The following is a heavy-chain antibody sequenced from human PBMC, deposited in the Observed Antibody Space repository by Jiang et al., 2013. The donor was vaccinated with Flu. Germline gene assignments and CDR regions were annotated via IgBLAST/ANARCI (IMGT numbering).Heavy chain of an antibody. J-gene: IGHJ2*01. CDR1: GGSIGSYY. CDR2: PLQWEH. D-gene: IGHD2-2*02. CDR3: ARIVPAAIGYWDFDL. V-gene: IGHV4-59*01. Sequence: GLVKPSETLSLTCTVSGGSIGSYYWSWIRQPQEGAGMDWVYPLQWEHQLQVLLKSRASISVDTSNNQFSLKLSSVTAADTAVYYCARIVPAAIGYWDFDLWGRGTLVTVSS.